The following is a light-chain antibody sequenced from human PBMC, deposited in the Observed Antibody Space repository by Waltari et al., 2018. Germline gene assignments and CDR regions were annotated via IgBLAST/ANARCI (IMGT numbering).Light chain of an antibody. V-gene: IGKV4-1*01. CDR3: QQYYSTPFT. CDR1: QSVLYSSNNKNY. CDR2: WAS. J-gene: IGKJ3*01. Sequence: TINCKSSQSVLYSSNNKNYLAWYQQKPGQPPKLLMYWASTRESGVPDRFSGSGSGTDFTLTISSLQAEDVAVYYCQQYYSTPFTFGPGTKVDIK.